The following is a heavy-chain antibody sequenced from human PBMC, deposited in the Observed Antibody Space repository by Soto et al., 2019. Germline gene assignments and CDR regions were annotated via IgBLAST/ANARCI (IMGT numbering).Heavy chain of an antibody. CDR3: AKDGRFLEWLLSTWYYFDY. J-gene: IGHJ4*02. D-gene: IGHD3-3*01. V-gene: IGHV3-23*01. Sequence: GGSLRLSCAASGFTFSSYAMSWVRQAPGKGLEWVSAISGSGGSTYYADSVKGRFTISRDNSKNTLYLQMNSLRAEDMAVYYCAKDGRFLEWLLSTWYYFDYWGQGTLVTVSS. CDR2: ISGSGGST. CDR1: GFTFSSYA.